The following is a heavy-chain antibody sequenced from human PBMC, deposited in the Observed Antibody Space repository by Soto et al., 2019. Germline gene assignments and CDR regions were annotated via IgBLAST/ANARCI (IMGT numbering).Heavy chain of an antibody. CDR1: GGSISSSSYY. CDR2: IYYSGST. V-gene: IGHV4-39*01. Sequence: SETLSLTCTFSGGSISSSSYYWGWIRQPPGKGLEWIGSIYYSGSTYYNPSLKSRVTISVDTSKNQFSLKLSSVTAADTAVYYCAVAANWFDPWGQGTLVTVSS. J-gene: IGHJ5*02. CDR3: AVAANWFDP. D-gene: IGHD2-15*01.